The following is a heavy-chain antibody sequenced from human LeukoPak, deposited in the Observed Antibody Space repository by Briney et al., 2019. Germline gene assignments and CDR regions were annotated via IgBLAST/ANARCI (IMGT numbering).Heavy chain of an antibody. CDR1: GGSFSGYY. Sequence: SETLSLTCAVYGGSFSGYYWSWIRQPPGKGLEWIGEINHSGSTNYNPSLKSRDTISVDTSKNQFSLKLSSVTAADTAVYYCARGTPRYYYDSSGDRGAFDIWGQGTMVTVSS. J-gene: IGHJ3*02. CDR2: INHSGST. V-gene: IGHV4-34*01. D-gene: IGHD3-22*01. CDR3: ARGTPRYYYDSSGDRGAFDI.